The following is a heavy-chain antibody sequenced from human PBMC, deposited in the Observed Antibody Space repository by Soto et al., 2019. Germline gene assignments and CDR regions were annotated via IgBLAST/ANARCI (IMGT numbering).Heavy chain of an antibody. Sequence: GSLRLSCAASGFTFSDYYMSWIRQAPGKGLEWVSYISSSSSYTNYADSVKGRFTISRDNAKNSLYLQMNSLRAEDTAVYYCARAPGYSSGWYVGLWGQGTLVTVSS. V-gene: IGHV3-11*05. J-gene: IGHJ4*02. CDR1: GFTFSDYY. D-gene: IGHD6-19*01. CDR2: ISSSSSYT. CDR3: ARAPGYSSGWYVGL.